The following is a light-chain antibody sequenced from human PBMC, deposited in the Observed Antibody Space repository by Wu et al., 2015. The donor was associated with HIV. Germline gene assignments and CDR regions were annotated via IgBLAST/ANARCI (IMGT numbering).Light chain of an antibody. CDR2: DAS. CDR1: QNINNY. V-gene: IGKV1-39*01. J-gene: IGKJ3*01. CDR3: QQSYRAPPV. Sequence: DIQMTQSPSSLSASIGDRVTLTCRASQNINNYLNWYQQELGKAPKLLIYDASTLQSGVPSRFSGSGPGTEFTLTISSLQREDFATYYCQQSYRAPPVFGPGTKVDI.